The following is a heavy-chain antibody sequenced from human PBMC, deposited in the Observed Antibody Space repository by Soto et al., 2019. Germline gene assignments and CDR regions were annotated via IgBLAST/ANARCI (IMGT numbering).Heavy chain of an antibody. D-gene: IGHD1-20*01. CDR2: ISVSDAFI. Sequence: GGSLRLSCAASGFNVGAFAVNWVRQAPGKGLEWVSGISVSDAFIYYADSVRGRFSISRDASENILYLQMNSLRVDDTALYYCTRETVAGITGLDYWGPGTLVTV. V-gene: IGHV3-23*01. CDR3: TRETVAGITGLDY. J-gene: IGHJ4*02. CDR1: GFNVGAFA.